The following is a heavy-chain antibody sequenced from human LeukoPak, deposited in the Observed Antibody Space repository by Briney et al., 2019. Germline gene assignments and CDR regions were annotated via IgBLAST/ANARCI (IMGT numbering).Heavy chain of an antibody. Sequence: GGSLRLSCAASGFTFSSHGMGWVRQAPGKGLEWVSGMSRSGGTYYADSVKGRFTISRDNAKSTVYLQVNSLRVEDTAVYYCTRIRDGSGTYGAFDIWGQGTMVTVSS. CDR1: GFTFSSHG. V-gene: IGHV3-23*01. CDR3: TRIRDGSGTYGAFDI. J-gene: IGHJ3*02. D-gene: IGHD3-10*01. CDR2: MSRSGGT.